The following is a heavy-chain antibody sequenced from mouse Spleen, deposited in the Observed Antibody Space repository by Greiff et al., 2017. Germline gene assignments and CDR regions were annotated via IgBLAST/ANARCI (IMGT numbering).Heavy chain of an antibody. V-gene: IGHV5-6*01. CDR2: ISSGGSYT. CDR1: GFTFSSYG. D-gene: IGHD4-1*01. CDR3: AITGTGFDY. Sequence: EVKLVESGGDLVKPGGSLKLSCAASGFTFSSYGMSWVRQTPDKRLEWVATISSGGSYTYYPDSVKGRFTISRDNAKNTLYLQMSSLKSEDTAMYYCAITGTGFDYWGQGTTLTVSS. J-gene: IGHJ2*01.